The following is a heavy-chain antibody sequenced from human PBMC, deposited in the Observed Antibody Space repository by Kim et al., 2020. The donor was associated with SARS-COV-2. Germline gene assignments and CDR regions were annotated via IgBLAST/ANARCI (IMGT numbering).Heavy chain of an antibody. Sequence: SETLSLTCTVSGGSISSSSYYWGWIRQPPGKGLEWIGSIYYSGSTYYNPSLKSRVTISVDTSKNQFSLKLSSVTAADTAVYYCARDSMAPTTPSFDYWGQGTLVTVSS. V-gene: IGHV4-39*07. J-gene: IGHJ4*02. CDR3: ARDSMAPTTPSFDY. CDR1: GGSISSSSYY. CDR2: IYYSGST. D-gene: IGHD2-15*01.